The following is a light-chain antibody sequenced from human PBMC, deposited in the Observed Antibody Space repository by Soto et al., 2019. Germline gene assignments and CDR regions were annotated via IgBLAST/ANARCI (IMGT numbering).Light chain of an antibody. V-gene: IGKV1-5*03. CDR1: QTFGRW. CDR2: EAS. J-gene: IGKJ1*01. Sequence: DIQLTQSPSTLSASVGDRVTITCRASQTFGRWLAWFQQEQGKAPKILIYEASNLPSGVPSRFRGSGSGTKCTLTISRLQPDDFETYYCQQYNSYLWTFGQGTKVDIK. CDR3: QQYNSYLWT.